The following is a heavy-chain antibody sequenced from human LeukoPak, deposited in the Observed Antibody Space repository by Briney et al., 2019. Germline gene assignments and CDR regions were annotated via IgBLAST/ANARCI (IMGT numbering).Heavy chain of an antibody. D-gene: IGHD1/OR15-1a*01. CDR3: ASGEASTNWNNGPFDY. V-gene: IGHV1-69*13. CDR2: IIPIFGTA. CDR1: GGTFSSYA. J-gene: IGHJ4*02. Sequence: ASVKVSCKASGGTFSSYAISWVRQAPGQGLEWMGGIIPIFGTANYAQKFQGRVTITADESTSTAYMELSSLRSEDTAVYYCASGEASTNWNNGPFDYWGQGTLVTVSS.